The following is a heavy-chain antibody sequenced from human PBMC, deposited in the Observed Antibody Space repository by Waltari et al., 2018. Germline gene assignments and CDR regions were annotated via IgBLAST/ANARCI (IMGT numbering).Heavy chain of an antibody. CDR2: INAGNGNT. Sequence: QVQLVQSGAEVKKPGASVKVSCKASGYTFTSYAMHWVRQAPGQRLEWMGWINAGNGNTKYSQKFQGRVTITRDTSASTAYMELSSLRSEDTAVYYCARDWGVVVKGGLYNWFDPWGQGTLVTVSS. CDR3: ARDWGVVVKGGLYNWFDP. J-gene: IGHJ5*02. D-gene: IGHD3-22*01. CDR1: GYTFTSYA. V-gene: IGHV1-3*01.